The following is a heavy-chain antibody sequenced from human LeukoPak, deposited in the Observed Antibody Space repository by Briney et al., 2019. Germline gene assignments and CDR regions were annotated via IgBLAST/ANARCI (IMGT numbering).Heavy chain of an antibody. J-gene: IGHJ6*03. Sequence: SVKVSCKASGFTFTSSAMQWVRQARGQRLEWIGWIVVGSGNTNYAQKFQERVTITRDMSTSTAYMELSSLRSEDTAVYYCAAGLFYDSSGYYYDYYYYYMDVWGKGATVTVSS. CDR1: GFTFTSSA. V-gene: IGHV1-58*02. D-gene: IGHD3-22*01. CDR2: IVVGSGNT. CDR3: AAGLFYDSSGYYYDYYYYYMDV.